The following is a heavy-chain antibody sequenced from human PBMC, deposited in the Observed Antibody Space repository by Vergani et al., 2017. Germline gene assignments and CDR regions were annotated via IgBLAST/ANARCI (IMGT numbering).Heavy chain of an antibody. D-gene: IGHD1-26*01. Sequence: QVQLVESGGGLVQPGRSLRLSCAASGFTFSSYGMPWVRQAPGKGLEWVAVIWYDGSNKYYADSVKGRFTISRDNSKNTMYLQMNSLRAEDTAVYYCAKDLYSGSYQPYFQHWGQGTLVTVSS. V-gene: IGHV3-33*06. CDR2: IWYDGSNK. J-gene: IGHJ1*01. CDR3: AKDLYSGSYQPYFQH. CDR1: GFTFSSYG.